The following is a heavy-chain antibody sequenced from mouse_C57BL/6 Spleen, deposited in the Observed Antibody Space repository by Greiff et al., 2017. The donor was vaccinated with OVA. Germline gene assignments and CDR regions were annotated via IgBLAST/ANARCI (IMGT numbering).Heavy chain of an antibody. CDR1: GYTFTDYY. J-gene: IGHJ2*01. CDR2: INPNNGGT. CDR3: ARGGYYGSSFLFDY. Sequence: VQLQQSGPELVKPGASVKISCKASGYTFTDYYMNWVKQSHGKSLEWIGDINPNNGGTSYNQKFKGKATLTVDKSSSTAYMELRSLTSEDSAVYYCARGGYYGSSFLFDYWGKGTTLTVSS. V-gene: IGHV1-26*01. D-gene: IGHD1-1*01.